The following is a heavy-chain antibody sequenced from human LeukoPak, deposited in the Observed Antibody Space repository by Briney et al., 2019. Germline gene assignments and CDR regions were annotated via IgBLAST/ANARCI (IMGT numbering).Heavy chain of an antibody. CDR2: INHSGST. V-gene: IGHV4-34*01. D-gene: IGHD6-13*01. J-gene: IGHJ5*02. Sequence: PSETLSLTCAVYGGSFSGYYWSWIRQPPGKGLEWIGEINHSGSTHYNPSLKSRVTISVDTSKKQFSLKVRSVTAADMAVYYCARKEGGQLVNTRRWFDPWGQGTLVTVSS. CDR1: GGSFSGYY. CDR3: ARKEGGQLVNTRRWFDP.